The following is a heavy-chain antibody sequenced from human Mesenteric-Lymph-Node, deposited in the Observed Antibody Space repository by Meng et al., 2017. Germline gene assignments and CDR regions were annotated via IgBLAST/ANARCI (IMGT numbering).Heavy chain of an antibody. CDR1: GDAISRDIS. D-gene: IGHD1-7*01. CDR2: VYHRRDT. Sequence: QVHLEEAAHDLVKPSWTLAPTVTVSGDAISRDISWSWVRQPPGKGLECIGDVYHRRDTNYNPSLKSRVDISVDKSKNQFYLSLFSVTAADTAVYFCGRDQGRELINHWGQGTLVTVSS. J-gene: IGHJ4*02. CDR3: GRDQGRELINH. V-gene: IGHV4-4*02.